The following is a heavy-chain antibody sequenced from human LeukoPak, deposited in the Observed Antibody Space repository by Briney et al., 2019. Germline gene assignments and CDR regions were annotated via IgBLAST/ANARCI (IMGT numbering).Heavy chain of an antibody. Sequence: PSETLSLTCAVYGGSFRGYYWSWIRQPPGKGLEWIGEINHSGSTNYNPSLKSRVTISVDTSKNQFSLKLSSVTAADTAVYYCARDRPGIAAAGTEARTPFDYWGQGTLVTVSS. CDR1: GGSFRGYY. CDR3: ARDRPGIAAAGTEARTPFDY. D-gene: IGHD6-13*01. CDR2: INHSGST. V-gene: IGHV4-34*01. J-gene: IGHJ4*02.